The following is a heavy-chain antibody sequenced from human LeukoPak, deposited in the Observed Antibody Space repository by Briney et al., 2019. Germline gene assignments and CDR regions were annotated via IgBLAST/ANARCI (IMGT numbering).Heavy chain of an antibody. J-gene: IGHJ4*02. CDR1: GGSISSYS. CDR2: IYYTGST. D-gene: IGHD3-16*02. CDR3: ARGDYVWGSYRLD. Sequence: PSETLSLTCTVSGGSISSYSWSWIRQPPGKGLEWIGYIYYTGSTNYSPSLKSRVTISVDTSKNQFSLKLRSVTAADTAVYYCARGDYVWGSYRLDWGQGTLVTVSS. V-gene: IGHV4-59*01.